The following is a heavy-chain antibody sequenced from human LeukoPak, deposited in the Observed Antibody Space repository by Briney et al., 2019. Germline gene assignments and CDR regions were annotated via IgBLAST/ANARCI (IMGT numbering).Heavy chain of an antibody. Sequence: ASVKVSCKASGYTFTSYYMHWVRQAPGQGLEWMGIINPSGGSTSYAQKFQGRVTMTRDTSTSTVYMELSRLRSDDTAVYYCARVVVVAATLEAPFDYWGQGTLVTVSS. V-gene: IGHV1-46*01. D-gene: IGHD2-15*01. CDR3: ARVVVVAATLEAPFDY. CDR1: GYTFTSYY. J-gene: IGHJ4*02. CDR2: INPSGGST.